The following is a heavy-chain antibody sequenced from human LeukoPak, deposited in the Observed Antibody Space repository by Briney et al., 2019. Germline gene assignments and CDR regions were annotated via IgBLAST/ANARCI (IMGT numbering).Heavy chain of an antibody. CDR1: GGSLSSGGYY. D-gene: IGHD6-13*01. J-gene: IGHJ5*02. CDR3: ATAAGRSRPNWFDP. V-gene: IGHV4-31*03. CDR2: IYYSGGT. Sequence: SDTLSLTCTVSGGSLSSGGYYWSWIRQHPGKGLEWIGYIYYSGGTFYNPSLKSRVIISVDTSKNQFSLKLSSVTAADTAVYYCATAAGRSRPNWFDPWGQGTLVTVSS.